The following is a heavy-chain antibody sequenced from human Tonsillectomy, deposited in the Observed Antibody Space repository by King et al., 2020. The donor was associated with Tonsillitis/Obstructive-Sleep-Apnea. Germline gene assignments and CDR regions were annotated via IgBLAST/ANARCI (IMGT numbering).Heavy chain of an antibody. CDR3: AREIPAAGTNWFDP. CDR1: GDSIRSSYW. CDR2: IYHSWST. V-gene: IGHV4-4*02. J-gene: IGHJ5*02. Sequence: QLQESGPVLVKPSGTLSLTCAVSGDSIRSSYWVSWVRPPPGKGLEWIGEIYHSWSTNYNPSLKGRVTISLDKSKNQVSLKLRSVTAADTAVYFCAREIPAAGTNWFDPWGQGTLVTVSS. D-gene: IGHD6-13*01.